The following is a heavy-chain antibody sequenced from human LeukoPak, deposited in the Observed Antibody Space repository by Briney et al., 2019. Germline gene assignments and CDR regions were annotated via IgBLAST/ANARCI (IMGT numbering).Heavy chain of an antibody. CDR3: AKDITYYYDSSGYNPREGYFQH. CDR2: IKSDGYST. Sequence: GGSLRLSCAASGFTFSNYWMHWVRQAPGKGLVWVSRIKSDGYSTTYADSVKGRFTISRDNAKNTLYLRMNSLRAEDTALYYCAKDITYYYDSSGYNPREGYFQHWGQGTLVTVSS. D-gene: IGHD3-22*01. J-gene: IGHJ1*01. V-gene: IGHV3-74*01. CDR1: GFTFSNYW.